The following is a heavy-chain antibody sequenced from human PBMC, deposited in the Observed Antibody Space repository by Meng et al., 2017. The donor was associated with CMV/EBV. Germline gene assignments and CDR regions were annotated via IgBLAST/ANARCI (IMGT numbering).Heavy chain of an antibody. Sequence: SGPTLVKPTETLTLTCTVSGFSLSNARMGVSWIRQPPGKALEWLAHIFSNDEKSYSTSLKSRLTISKDTSKSQVVLTMTNMDPVDTATYYCARIPAAIPIRGNWFDPWGQGTLVTVSS. CDR3: ARIPAAIPIRGNWFDP. CDR2: IFSNDEK. D-gene: IGHD2-2*02. J-gene: IGHJ5*02. CDR1: GFSLSNARMG. V-gene: IGHV2-26*01.